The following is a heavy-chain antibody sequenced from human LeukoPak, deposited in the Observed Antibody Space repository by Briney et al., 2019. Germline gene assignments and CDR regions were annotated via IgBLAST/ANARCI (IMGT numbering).Heavy chain of an antibody. Sequence: GGSLTLSCAASGFTFSDYYMSWIRQAPGKGLEWVSYISSSGSTIYYADSVKGRFTISRDNAKNSLYLQMNSLRAEDTAVYYCASSQWELLSFGYWGQGALVTVSS. CDR2: ISSSGSTI. CDR3: ASSQWELLSFGY. D-gene: IGHD1-26*01. CDR1: GFTFSDYY. V-gene: IGHV3-11*01. J-gene: IGHJ4*02.